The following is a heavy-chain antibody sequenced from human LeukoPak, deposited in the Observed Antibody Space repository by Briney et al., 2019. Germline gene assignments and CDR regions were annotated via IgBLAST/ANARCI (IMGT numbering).Heavy chain of an antibody. CDR1: GYTFTGYY. V-gene: IGHV1-2*02. CDR2: INPNSGGT. CDR3: ARGGVALSYYGMDV. J-gene: IGHJ6*02. D-gene: IGHD2-8*01. Sequence: ASVKVSCKASGYTFTGYYMHWVRQAPGQGPEWMGWINPNSGGTNYAQKFQGRVTMTRDTSISTAYMELSRLRSDDTAVYYCARGGVALSYYGMDVWGQGTTVTVSS.